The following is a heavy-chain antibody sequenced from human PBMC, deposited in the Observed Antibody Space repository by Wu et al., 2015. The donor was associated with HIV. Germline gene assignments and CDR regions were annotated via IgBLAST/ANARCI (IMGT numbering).Heavy chain of an antibody. D-gene: IGHD2-2*01. Sequence: QVQLVQSGAEVKKPGSSVKVSCKASGYTFSDYYLHWIRQAPGQGLEWMGRIIPVSGPGDYAEKFQGRVTIIADESTSTIYMELSRLRFDDTAVYYCAREWGYCSSTSCYTNYFDYWGQGTLVTVSS. CDR1: GYTFSDYY. J-gene: IGHJ4*02. V-gene: IGHV1-69*15. CDR2: IIPVSGPG. CDR3: AREWGYCSSTSCYTNYFDY.